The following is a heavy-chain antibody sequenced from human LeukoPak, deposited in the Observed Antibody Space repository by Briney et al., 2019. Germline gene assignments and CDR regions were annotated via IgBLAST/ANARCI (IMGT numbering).Heavy chain of an antibody. Sequence: GDSLKISCKGAGYSFTSYLIGWVRQMRGKGLEWMWIIYPGDSVTRDSPSIQGLATFSADKSITTGFLKWSSLKASDSAMYYCARLTTARIDYWGQGTLVTMSS. CDR2: IYPGDSVT. V-gene: IGHV5-51*01. CDR1: GYSFTSYL. J-gene: IGHJ4*02. CDR3: ARLTTARIDY. D-gene: IGHD6-6*01.